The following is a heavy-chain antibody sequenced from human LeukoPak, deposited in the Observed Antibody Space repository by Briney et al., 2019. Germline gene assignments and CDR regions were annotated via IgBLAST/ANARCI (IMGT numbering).Heavy chain of an antibody. Sequence: PGGSLRLSCAASGFTFSHCGMHWVRQAPGKGLEWVAVISFDGNYKYYADSVKGRFTVSRDDSKNTLYLQTNGLRAEDTAVYYCARDAALGEQYYFDYWGQGTLVTVSS. CDR3: ARDAALGEQYYFDY. CDR1: GFTFSHCG. J-gene: IGHJ4*02. V-gene: IGHV3-33*01. CDR2: ISFDGNYK. D-gene: IGHD1/OR15-1a*01.